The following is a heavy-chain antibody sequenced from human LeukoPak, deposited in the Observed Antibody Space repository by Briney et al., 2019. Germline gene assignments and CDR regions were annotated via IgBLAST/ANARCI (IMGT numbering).Heavy chain of an antibody. V-gene: IGHV5-51*01. D-gene: IGHD5-18*01. CDR2: IYPGDSDV. J-gene: IGHJ3*02. CDR3: ARPREEGTAMGLRAFDI. CDR1: GYRFTTYW. Sequence: GESLKISCKGSGYRFTTYWIGWVRQMPGKGLEWMGIIYPGDSDVRYSPSFQGQVTILADKSISTAYLQWSSLKASDTAMYYCARPREEGTAMGLRAFDIWGQGTMVTVSS.